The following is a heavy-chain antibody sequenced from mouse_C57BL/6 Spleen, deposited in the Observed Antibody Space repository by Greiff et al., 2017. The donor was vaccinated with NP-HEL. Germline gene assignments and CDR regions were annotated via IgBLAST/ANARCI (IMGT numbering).Heavy chain of an antibody. CDR1: GFSLTSYG. Sequence: VPLQESGPGLVAPSQSLSITCTVSGFSLTSYGVHWVRQPPGKGLEWLVVIWSDGSTTYNSALKSRLSISKDNSKSQVFLKMNSLQTDDTAMYYCARLGYYGSSYGAMDYWGQGTSVTVSS. J-gene: IGHJ4*01. CDR3: ARLGYYGSSYGAMDY. D-gene: IGHD1-1*01. CDR2: IWSDGST. V-gene: IGHV2-6*03.